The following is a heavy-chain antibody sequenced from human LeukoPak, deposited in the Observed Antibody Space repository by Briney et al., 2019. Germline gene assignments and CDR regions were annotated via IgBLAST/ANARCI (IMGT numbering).Heavy chain of an antibody. J-gene: IGHJ4*02. Sequence: ASVKVSCKSSGYTFTGHYLHWVRQAPGQGLQWTGWINPNSGVTSYAQRFQGRVAVTRDTSIETAYMELSMLNSDDTAVYYCARGGRPAATIAAHPWGQGTLVTVSS. D-gene: IGHD6-6*01. CDR1: GYTFTGHY. CDR2: INPNSGVT. CDR3: ARGGRPAATIAAHP. V-gene: IGHV1-2*02.